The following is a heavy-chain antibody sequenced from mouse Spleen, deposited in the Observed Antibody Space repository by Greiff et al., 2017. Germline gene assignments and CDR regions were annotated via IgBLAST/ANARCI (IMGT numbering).Heavy chain of an antibody. CDR1: GYTFTSYW. Sequence: VQLQQSGAELAKPGASVKMSCKASGYTFTSYWMHWVKQRPGQGLEWIGYINPSTGYTEYNQKFKDKATLTADKSSSTAYMQLSSLTSEDSAVYYCARRDDGYYEAWFAYWGQGTLVTVSA. CDR3: ARRDDGYYEAWFAY. V-gene: IGHV1-7*01. J-gene: IGHJ3*01. D-gene: IGHD2-3*01. CDR2: INPSTGYT.